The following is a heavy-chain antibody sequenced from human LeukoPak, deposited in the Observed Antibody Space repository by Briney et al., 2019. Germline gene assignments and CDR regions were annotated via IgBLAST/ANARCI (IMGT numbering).Heavy chain of an antibody. Sequence: SETLSLTCTVSGYSINSGYYWGWIRQPPGKGLEWIGSIFRSGSTYYKPSLKSRITILVDTSKNHFSLNLSSVTAADTAVYFCARGMATPLHYFDYWGQGTLVTVSS. D-gene: IGHD5-24*01. CDR2: IFRSGST. J-gene: IGHJ4*02. CDR3: ARGMATPLHYFDY. CDR1: GYSINSGYY. V-gene: IGHV4-38-2*02.